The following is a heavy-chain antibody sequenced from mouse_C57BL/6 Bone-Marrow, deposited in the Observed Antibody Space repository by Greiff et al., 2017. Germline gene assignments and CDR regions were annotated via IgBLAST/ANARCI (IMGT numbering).Heavy chain of an antibody. CDR2: ISNGGGST. Sequence: EVQVVESGGGLVQPGGSLKLSCAASGFTFSDYYMYWVRQTPEKRLEWVAYISNGGGSTYYPDTVKGRFTISRDNAKNTLYLQMSRLKSEATAMYYCAGGGDYGRYYFDYWGPGTTLTVSS. D-gene: IGHD2-4*01. J-gene: IGHJ2*01. V-gene: IGHV5-12*01. CDR1: GFTFSDYY. CDR3: AGGGDYGRYYFDY.